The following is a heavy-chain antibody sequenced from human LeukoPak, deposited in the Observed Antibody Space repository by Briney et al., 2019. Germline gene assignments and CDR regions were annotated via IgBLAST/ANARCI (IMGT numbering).Heavy chain of an antibody. CDR3: ARWYCSSTTCYHMDV. D-gene: IGHD2/OR15-2a*01. Sequence: PSETLSLTCTVSGGSIRSDFWSWIRQPPGKGLEWIGYVYYSGSTNYSPSLNSRVTISIDTSKNQFSLNLSSVTAADTAVYYCARWYCSSTTCYHMDVWGKGTTVTVSS. CDR2: VYYSGST. J-gene: IGHJ6*03. CDR1: GGSIRSDF. V-gene: IGHV4-59*01.